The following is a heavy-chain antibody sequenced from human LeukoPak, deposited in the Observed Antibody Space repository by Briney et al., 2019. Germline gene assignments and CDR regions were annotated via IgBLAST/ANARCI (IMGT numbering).Heavy chain of an antibody. CDR1: GFTLSDSY. CDR3: AIFVTPTEHFQD. V-gene: IGHV3-11*03. Sequence: GGSLRLSCAASGFTLSDSYMSWIRQAPGKGLEWVSYTSSGSIYTNYADSVKGRFTSSRDNAKNSLYLQMNSLRAEDTAWYYFAIFVTPTEHFQDWGQGPLGTVSS. D-gene: IGHD5-18*01. J-gene: IGHJ1*01. CDR2: TSSGSIYT.